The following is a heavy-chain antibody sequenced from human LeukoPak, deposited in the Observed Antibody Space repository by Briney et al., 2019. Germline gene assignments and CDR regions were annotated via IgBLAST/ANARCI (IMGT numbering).Heavy chain of an antibody. CDR2: INPNSGGT. V-gene: IGHV1-2*02. J-gene: IGHJ4*02. CDR3: ARGPPYYYDSSGYYYVPFWDY. CDR1: GYTFTGYY. D-gene: IGHD3-22*01. Sequence: ASVKVSCKASGYTFTGYYMHWVRQAPGQGLEWMGWINPNSGGTNYAQKFQGRVTMTRDTSISTAYMELSRLRSDDTAVYYCARGPPYYYDSSGYYYVPFWDYWGQGTLVTVSS.